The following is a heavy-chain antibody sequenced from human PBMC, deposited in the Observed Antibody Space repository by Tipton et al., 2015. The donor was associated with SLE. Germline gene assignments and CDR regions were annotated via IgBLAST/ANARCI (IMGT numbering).Heavy chain of an antibody. V-gene: IGHV3-74*01. Sequence: GSLRLSCAASRFNFNDYWMHWVRQAPGKGLVWVSRINSDGSSTIYADSVKGRFTISRDNANNTLYLQMNSLRAEDTALYYCTIEYSSSDAFDFWGQGTLVTVSS. CDR1: RFNFNDYW. CDR2: INSDGSST. D-gene: IGHD6-6*01. J-gene: IGHJ4*02. CDR3: TIEYSSSDAFDF.